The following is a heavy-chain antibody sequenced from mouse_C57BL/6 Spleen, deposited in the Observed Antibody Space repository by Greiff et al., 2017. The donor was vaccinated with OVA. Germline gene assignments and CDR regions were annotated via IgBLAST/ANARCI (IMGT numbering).Heavy chain of an antibody. J-gene: IGHJ2*01. CDR2: IDPGDGDT. CDR3: ARYFDY. V-gene: IGHV1-82*01. Sequence: VQLQQSGPELVKPGASVKISCKASGYAFSSSWMNWVKQRPGKGLEWIGRIDPGDGDTNYNGKFKGKATRTADKSSSTAYMQLSSLTSEDSAVYFCARYFDYWGQGTTLTVAS. CDR1: GYAFSSSW.